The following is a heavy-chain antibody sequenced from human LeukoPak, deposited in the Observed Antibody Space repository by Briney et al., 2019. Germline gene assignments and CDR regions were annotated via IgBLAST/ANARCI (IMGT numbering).Heavy chain of an antibody. D-gene: IGHD6-19*01. V-gene: IGHV3-23*01. Sequence: GGSLRLSCAASGFTFSSYAMSWVRQAPGKGLEWVSAISGSGGSTYYADSVKGRFTISRDNSKNTLYLQMNSLRAEDTAVYYCAKEGQWLVLGSYYYYYGMDAWGQGTTVTVSS. CDR1: GFTFSSYA. J-gene: IGHJ6*02. CDR3: AKEGQWLVLGSYYYYYGMDA. CDR2: ISGSGGST.